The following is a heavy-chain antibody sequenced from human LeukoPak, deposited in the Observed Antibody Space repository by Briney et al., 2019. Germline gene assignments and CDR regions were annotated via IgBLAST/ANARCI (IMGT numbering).Heavy chain of an antibody. D-gene: IGHD3-3*01. CDR2: IIPIFGTA. V-gene: IGHV1-69*01. Sequence: ASVKVSCKDPGGTFSSYAISWVRQAPGQGLEWMGGIIPIFGTANYAQKFQGRVTITADESTSTAYMELSSLRSEDTAVYYCARAVKGTIFGVVILHAFDIWGQGTMVTVSS. CDR3: ARAVKGTIFGVVILHAFDI. CDR1: GGTFSSYA. J-gene: IGHJ3*02.